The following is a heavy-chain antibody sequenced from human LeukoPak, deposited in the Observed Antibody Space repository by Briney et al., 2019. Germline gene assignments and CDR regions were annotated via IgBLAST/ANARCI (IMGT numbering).Heavy chain of an antibody. CDR3: ARDHVVVPAAVESEEYYYYGMDV. Sequence: ASVKVSCKASGGTFSSHAISWVRQAPGQGLEWMGGIIPIFGTANYAQKFQGRVTITADESTSTAYMELSSLRSEDTAVYYCARDHVVVPAAVESEEYYYYGMDVWGQGTTVTVSS. CDR1: GGTFSSHA. D-gene: IGHD2-2*01. V-gene: IGHV1-69*13. J-gene: IGHJ6*02. CDR2: IIPIFGTA.